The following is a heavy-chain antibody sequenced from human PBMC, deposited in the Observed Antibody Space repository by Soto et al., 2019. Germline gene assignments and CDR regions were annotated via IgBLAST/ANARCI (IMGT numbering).Heavy chain of an antibody. CDR1: GYTFSNFW. V-gene: IGHV5-51*01. CDR2: IYPGDHET. D-gene: IGHD6-13*01. J-gene: IGHJ4*02. Sequence: PGESLKISCQSSGYTFSNFWIGWVRQLPGKGPEWMGIIYPGDHETRYSPSFHGKVTISADRSINTAYLQWNSLEASDTAFYFCARSPRSSPYFDPWGQGTLVTVSS. CDR3: ARSPRSSPYFDP.